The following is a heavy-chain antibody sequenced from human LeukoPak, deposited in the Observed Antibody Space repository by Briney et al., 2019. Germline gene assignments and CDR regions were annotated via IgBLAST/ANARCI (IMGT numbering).Heavy chain of an antibody. D-gene: IGHD5-12*01. CDR1: GGSIGSTNYY. V-gene: IGHV4-39*01. CDR2: IYYSGST. Sequence: SETLSLTCTVSGGSIGSTNYYWGWIRQPPGKGLEWIANIYYSGSTYYNPSLKSRVTISVDTSKNQFSLRLNSVTAADTAVYYCARVKRGYSGRISSWFDPWGQGTLVTVSS. J-gene: IGHJ5*02. CDR3: ARVKRGYSGRISSWFDP.